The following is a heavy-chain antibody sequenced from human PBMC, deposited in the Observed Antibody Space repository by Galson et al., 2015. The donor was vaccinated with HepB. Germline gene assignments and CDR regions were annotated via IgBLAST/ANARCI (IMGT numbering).Heavy chain of an antibody. CDR2: ITTGGVT. D-gene: IGHD3-22*01. J-gene: IGHJ4*02. CDR3: ATVGQHYFNSEQKSAYMDN. V-gene: IGHV3-23*01. Sequence: SLRLSCAASGFTFSYYAMTWVRQAPGKGLDWVSTITTGGVTDYADSVKGRFTISRDNSNKMLYLQMNSLGAEDTAVYYCATVGQHYFNSEQKSAYMDNWGQGTLVTVSS. CDR1: GFTFSYYA.